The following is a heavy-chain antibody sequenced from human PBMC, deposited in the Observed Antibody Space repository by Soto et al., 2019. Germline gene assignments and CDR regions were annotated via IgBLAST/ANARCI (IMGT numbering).Heavy chain of an antibody. V-gene: IGHV4-34*01. CDR2: INHGGTT. D-gene: IGHD2-15*01. J-gene: IGHJ4*02. CDR1: GGSLSGYY. Sequence: QVQLQEWGAGLLKPSETLSLTCAVNGGSLSGYYWNWIRQPPGRGLGWIGRINHGGTTDYNPSLKSRVAISIDTFKSQFSLTLTSVTAADTALYYCARGRVVVAATRFDSWGQGTLVSVSS. CDR3: ARGRVVVAATRFDS.